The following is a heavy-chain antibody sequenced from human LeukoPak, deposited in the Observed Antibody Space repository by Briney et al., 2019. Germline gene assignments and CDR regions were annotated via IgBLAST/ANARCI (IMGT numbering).Heavy chain of an antibody. Sequence: QTGGSLRLSCATSGFTLRSYGMSWVRQAPGKGLEWVSSISGSLDSTYYADSVKGRFTISRDNSKNTLYLEMNNLKAEDTAIYYCATRSVVGRGGQGTLVIVSS. CDR2: ISGSLDST. CDR3: ATRSVVGR. D-gene: IGHD1-26*01. V-gene: IGHV3-23*01. J-gene: IGHJ4*02. CDR1: GFTLRSYG.